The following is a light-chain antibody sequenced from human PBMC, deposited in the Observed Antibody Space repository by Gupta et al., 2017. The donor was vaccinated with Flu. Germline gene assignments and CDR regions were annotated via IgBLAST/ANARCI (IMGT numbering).Light chain of an antibody. CDR2: DAS. J-gene: IGKJ4*01. Sequence: PSSLSSSVGDRVTITCQASQDIIKYLNWYQQKPGQAPRLLIFDASTLQTGVPSRFGGSGAGTNFTFTIRSLQPDDFATYYCQQYQNLPLTFGGGTNLEI. CDR1: QDIIKY. CDR3: QQYQNLPLT. V-gene: IGKV1-33*01.